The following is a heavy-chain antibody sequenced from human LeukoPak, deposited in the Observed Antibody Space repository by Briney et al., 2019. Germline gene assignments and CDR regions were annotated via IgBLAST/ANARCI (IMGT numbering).Heavy chain of an antibody. D-gene: IGHD3-10*01. CDR3: AREPLVLLWFGELSGRALGPYFDY. V-gene: IGHV1-2*02. CDR2: INPNNGGT. Sequence: ASVKVSCKASGYTFTGYYMHWVRQAPGQGPEWMGWINPNNGGTNYAQKFQGRVTMTRDTSISTAYMELSRLRSDDTAVYYCAREPLVLLWFGELSGRALGPYFDYWGQGTLVTVSS. J-gene: IGHJ4*02. CDR1: GYTFTGYY.